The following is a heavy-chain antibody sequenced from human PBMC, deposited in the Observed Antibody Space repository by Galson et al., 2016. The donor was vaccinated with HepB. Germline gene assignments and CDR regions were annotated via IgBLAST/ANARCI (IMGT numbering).Heavy chain of an antibody. J-gene: IGHJ6*02. Sequence: ETLSLTCTVSGESLSGSHWTWVRQPPRRGLEWIGEINHSGSTNYNPSLKSRVTISVDTSTSQFSLDLAAVTAADTAVYFCARLRTLGSRTAEGWFYYGLDVWGRGTTVTVSS. CDR3: ARLRTLGSRTAEGWFYYGLDV. CDR2: INHSGST. CDR1: GESLSGSH. V-gene: IGHV4-34*01. D-gene: IGHD3-10*01.